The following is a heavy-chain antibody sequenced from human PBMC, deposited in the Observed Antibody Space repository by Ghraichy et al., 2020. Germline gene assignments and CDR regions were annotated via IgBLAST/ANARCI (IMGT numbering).Heavy chain of an antibody. CDR2: IHYSGSL. J-gene: IGHJ4*02. Sequence: LSRTVSGGSISSGDYYWSWIRQPPGKGLEWIGDIHYSGSLYYNPSLKSRVTISVDTSKNQFSLKLSSVTAADTAVYYCARRSGRYFAYWGQGTLVTVSS. CDR3: ARRSGRYFAY. V-gene: IGHV4-30-4*01. CDR1: GGSISSGDYY. D-gene: IGHD1-26*01.